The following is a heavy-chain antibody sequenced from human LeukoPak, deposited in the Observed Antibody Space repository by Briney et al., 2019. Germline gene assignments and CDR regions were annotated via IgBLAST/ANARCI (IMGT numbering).Heavy chain of an antibody. CDR3: ARRGYCSDGSCYSIWFDP. CDR2: IFYSGST. J-gene: IGHJ5*02. Sequence: PSETLPLTCTVSGGSISSSSYYWAWIRQPPGKGLEWIGYIFYSGSTYYNPSLKSRVTISVDTSKNQFSLKLSSVTAADTAFYYCARRGYCSDGSCYSIWFDPWGQGTLVTVSS. CDR1: GGSISSSSYY. V-gene: IGHV4-39*01. D-gene: IGHD2-15*01.